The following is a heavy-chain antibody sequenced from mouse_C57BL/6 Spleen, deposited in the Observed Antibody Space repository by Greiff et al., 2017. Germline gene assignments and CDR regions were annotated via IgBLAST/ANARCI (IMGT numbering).Heavy chain of an antibody. CDR3: ASQTHYAMDY. J-gene: IGHJ4*01. CDR1: GFTFSSYT. Sequence: EVQRVESGGGLVKPGGSLKLSCAASGFTFSSYTMSWVRQTPEKRLEWVATISGGGGNTYYPDSVKGRFTISRDNAKNTLYLQMSSLRSEDTALYYCASQTHYAMDYWGQGTSVTVSS. CDR2: ISGGGGNT. V-gene: IGHV5-9*01.